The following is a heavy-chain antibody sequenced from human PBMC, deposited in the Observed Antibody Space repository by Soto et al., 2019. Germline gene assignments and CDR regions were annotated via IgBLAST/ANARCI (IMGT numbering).Heavy chain of an antibody. CDR2: IGSTGGTT. J-gene: IGHJ3*02. CDR1: AFTFSSYA. Sequence: EVRLLESGGGLVQPGGSLRLSCAASAFTFSSYAMTWVRQAPGKGLEWVSAIGSTGGTTYYADSVKGRFTISRDNSKNTLYLQTNSLRAEDTATYYCAKYFYDSPASQGAYDILGQGTMVTVSS. CDR3: AKYFYDSPASQGAYDI. V-gene: IGHV3-23*01. D-gene: IGHD3-22*01.